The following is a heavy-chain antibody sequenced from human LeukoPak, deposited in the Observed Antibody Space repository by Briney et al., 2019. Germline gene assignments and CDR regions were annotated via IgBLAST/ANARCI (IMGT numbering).Heavy chain of an antibody. D-gene: IGHD4-11*01. Sequence: SETLSLTCTVSGGSISSYYWSWIRQPPGKGLEWIGYIYYSGSTNYNPSLKSRVTISVDTSKNQFSLKLSSVTAADTAVYYCARVARNDYSNYGWFDPWGQGTLVTVSS. CDR1: GGSISSYY. CDR2: IYYSGST. J-gene: IGHJ5*02. CDR3: ARVARNDYSNYGWFDP. V-gene: IGHV4-59*01.